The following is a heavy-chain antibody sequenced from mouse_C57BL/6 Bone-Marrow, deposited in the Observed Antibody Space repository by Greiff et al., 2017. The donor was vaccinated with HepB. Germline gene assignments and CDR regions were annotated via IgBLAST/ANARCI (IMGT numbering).Heavy chain of an antibody. CDR3: TDDPWFAY. J-gene: IGHJ3*01. V-gene: IGHV6-3*01. CDR1: GFTFSNYW. D-gene: IGHD2-3*01. Sequence: EVQLVESGGGLVQPGGSMKLSCVASGFTFSNYWMNWVRQSPEKGLEWVAQIRLKSDNYATHYAESVKGRFTISRDDSKSSVYLQMNNLRAEDTGIYYCTDDPWFAYWGQGTLVTVSA. CDR2: IRLKSDNYAT.